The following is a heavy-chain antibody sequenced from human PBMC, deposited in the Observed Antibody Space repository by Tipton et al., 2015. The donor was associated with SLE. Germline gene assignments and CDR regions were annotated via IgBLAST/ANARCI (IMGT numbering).Heavy chain of an antibody. CDR3: ASGGYYGSGSYYGGWFDP. J-gene: IGHJ5*02. V-gene: IGHV4-4*08. CDR2: TPTSGST. CDR1: GGSISSYY. D-gene: IGHD3-10*01. Sequence: TLSLTCKVSGGSISSYYWSWIRQTSGERLEWIGYTPTSGSTDYNPSLKSRVTISVDTSRNQFSLKLTSVTAADTGVYYCASGGYYGSGSYYGGWFDPWGQGTLVIVSS.